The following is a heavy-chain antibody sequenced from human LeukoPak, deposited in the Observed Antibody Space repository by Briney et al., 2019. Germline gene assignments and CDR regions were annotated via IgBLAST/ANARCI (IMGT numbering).Heavy chain of an antibody. CDR3: ARVIVVVPAATPNWFDP. V-gene: IGHV4-30-4*01. D-gene: IGHD2-2*01. CDR2: IYYSGST. J-gene: IGHJ5*02. Sequence: PSETLSLTCTVFGGSISSGDYYWSWIRQPPGKGLEWIGYIYYSGSTYYNPSLKSRVTISVDTSKNQFSLKLSSVTAADTAVYYCARVIVVVPAATPNWFDPWGQGTLVTVSS. CDR1: GGSISSGDYY.